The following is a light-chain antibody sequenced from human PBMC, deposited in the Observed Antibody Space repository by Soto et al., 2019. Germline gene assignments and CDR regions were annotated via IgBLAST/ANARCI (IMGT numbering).Light chain of an antibody. V-gene: IGKV3-20*01. Sequence: EIVLTQSPGTLSLSPGERATFSCRASQSVSSNYLAWYQQKPGQAPRLLIYGAFKRATGIPDRFSGSGSGTDFTLTISRMEPEDFAVYYCHHFGSSPETFGQGTKVDIK. CDR1: QSVSSNY. J-gene: IGKJ1*01. CDR2: GAF. CDR3: HHFGSSPET.